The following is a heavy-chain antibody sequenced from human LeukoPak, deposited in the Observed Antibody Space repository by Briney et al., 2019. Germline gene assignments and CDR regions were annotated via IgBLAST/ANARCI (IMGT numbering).Heavy chain of an antibody. CDR3: AKGDPVDCSSTSCYAPGDY. J-gene: IGHJ4*02. D-gene: IGHD2-2*01. Sequence: ASVNVSCKASGHTFSIYNMHWVRQAPGQGLEWMGIINPSGGTSYAQKIQGRVTITADKSTSTAYMELSSLRSEDTAVYYCAKGDPVDCSSTSCYAPGDYWGQGTLVTVSS. V-gene: IGHV1-46*01. CDR1: GHTFSIYN. CDR2: INPSGGT.